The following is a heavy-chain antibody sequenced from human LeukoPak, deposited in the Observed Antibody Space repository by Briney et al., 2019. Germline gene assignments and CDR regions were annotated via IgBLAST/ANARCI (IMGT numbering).Heavy chain of an antibody. J-gene: IGHJ6*03. CDR1: GYTFTSYY. Sequence: GASVTVSFKASGYTFTSYYMHWVRQAPGQGLEWMGIINPSGGSTSYAQKFQGRVTMTRDMSTSTVYMELSSLRSEDTAVYYCARGPYHPYYYMDVWGKGTTVTVSS. CDR3: ARGPYHPYYYMDV. D-gene: IGHD1-14*01. CDR2: INPSGGST. V-gene: IGHV1-46*01.